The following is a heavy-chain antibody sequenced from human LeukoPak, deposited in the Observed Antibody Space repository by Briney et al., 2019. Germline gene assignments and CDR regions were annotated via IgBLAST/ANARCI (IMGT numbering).Heavy chain of an antibody. Sequence: ASVNVSCKASGYTFTSYVISGVRQAPAQGLEWMGWISAYNGNTNYAQKLQGRVTMTTDTSTSTAYMEMRSPRSDETAVYYCTRGRFSSGWNLLGYWGQGSLVIVSS. CDR2: ISAYNGNT. D-gene: IGHD6-19*01. CDR3: TRGRFSSGWNLLGY. V-gene: IGHV1-18*01. J-gene: IGHJ4*02. CDR1: GYTFTSYV.